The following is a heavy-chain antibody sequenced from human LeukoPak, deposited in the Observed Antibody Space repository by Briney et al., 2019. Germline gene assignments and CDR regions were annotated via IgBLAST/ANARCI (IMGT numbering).Heavy chain of an antibody. CDR1: GGSISSYY. CDR3: ASSSYDFWSGKDTPYYYYYMDV. V-gene: IGHV4-59*08. J-gene: IGHJ6*03. D-gene: IGHD3-3*01. Sequence: SETLSLTCTVSGGSISSYYWSWIRQPPGKGLEWIGYIYYSGSTNYNPSLKSRVTISVDTSKNQFSLKLSSVTAADTAVYCCASSSYDFWSGKDTPYYYYYMDVWGKGTTVTVSS. CDR2: IYYSGST.